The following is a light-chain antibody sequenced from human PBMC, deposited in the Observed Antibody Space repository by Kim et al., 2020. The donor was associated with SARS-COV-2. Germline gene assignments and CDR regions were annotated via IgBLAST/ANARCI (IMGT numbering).Light chain of an antibody. CDR1: QSVSSN. CDR2: GAS. Sequence: VSPGERATLSCRASQSVSSNLAWYQQKPGLAPRLLIYGASTRATGIPARFSGSGSGTEFTLTISSLQSEDFAVYYCQQYNNWPGTFGQGTKVDIK. CDR3: QQYNNWPGT. V-gene: IGKV3-15*01. J-gene: IGKJ1*01.